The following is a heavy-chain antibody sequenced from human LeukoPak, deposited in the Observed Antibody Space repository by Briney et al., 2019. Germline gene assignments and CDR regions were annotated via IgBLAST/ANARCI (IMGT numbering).Heavy chain of an antibody. CDR3: ARGQCSSTSCSPGYYYGMDV. D-gene: IGHD2-2*01. Sequence: SVTVSCTASGGTFSSYAISWVRQAPGQGLEWMGGIIPIFGTANYAQKFQGRVTITADESTSTAYMELSSLRSEDTAVYYCARGQCSSTSCSPGYYYGMDVWGQGTTVTVSS. V-gene: IGHV1-69*13. CDR1: GGTFSSYA. CDR2: IIPIFGTA. J-gene: IGHJ6*02.